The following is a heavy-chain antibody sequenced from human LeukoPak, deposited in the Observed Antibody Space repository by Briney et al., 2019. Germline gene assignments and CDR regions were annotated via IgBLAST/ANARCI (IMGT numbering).Heavy chain of an antibody. CDR2: ISYDGSNK. CDR1: GFTFSSYA. CDR3: ARSPGKWELRRYFDY. D-gene: IGHD1-26*01. Sequence: PGGSLRLSCAASGFTFSSYAMHWVRQAPGKGLEWVAVISYDGSNKYYADSVKGRFTISRDNSKNTLYLQMNSLRAEDTAVYYCARSPGKWELRRYFDYWGQGTLVTVSS. V-gene: IGHV3-30-3*01. J-gene: IGHJ4*02.